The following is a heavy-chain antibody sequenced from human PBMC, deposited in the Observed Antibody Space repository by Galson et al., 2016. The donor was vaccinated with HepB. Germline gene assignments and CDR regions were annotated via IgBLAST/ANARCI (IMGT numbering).Heavy chain of an antibody. J-gene: IGHJ4*02. V-gene: IGHV1-46*01. CDR3: ARANYNLLTGYYSGLDH. Sequence: SVKVSCKASDNTFSKDYIHWVRQAPGQGLQWLGTIHPSGAYTTYAQRFDGRVTMTRDTATKTVYMELRALTSKDTAVYYCARANYNLLTGYYSGLDHWGQGTLVTVSS. CDR1: DNTFSKDY. D-gene: IGHD3-9*01. CDR2: IHPSGAYT.